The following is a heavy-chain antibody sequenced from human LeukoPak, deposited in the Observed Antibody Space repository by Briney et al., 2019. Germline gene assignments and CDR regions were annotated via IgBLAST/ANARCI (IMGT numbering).Heavy chain of an antibody. CDR3: AREVSGYSSSWYKAAFYYGMDV. Sequence: ASVKVSCKASGGTFSSYAISWVRQAPGQGLEWIGGIIPIFGTANYAQKFQGRVTITADESTSTAYMELSSLRSEDTAVYYCAREVSGYSSSWYKAAFYYGMDVWGQGTTVTVSS. CDR2: IIPIFGTA. D-gene: IGHD6-13*01. CDR1: GGTFSSYA. J-gene: IGHJ6*02. V-gene: IGHV1-69*13.